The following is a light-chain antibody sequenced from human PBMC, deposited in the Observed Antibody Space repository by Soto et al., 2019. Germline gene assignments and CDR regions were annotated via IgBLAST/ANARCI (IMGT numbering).Light chain of an antibody. J-gene: IGKJ1*01. CDR3: LQHNSYSAT. CDR2: GAS. V-gene: IGKV1-17*01. CDR1: QGIRNA. Sequence: DIQMTQSPSSLSASVGDRVTITCRASQGIRNALGWYQQKPGKAPKRLIYGASTFQSGVPSRFSGSGSGTEFTLTISTLQHEDFATYYCLQHNSYSATFGQGTKVEIK.